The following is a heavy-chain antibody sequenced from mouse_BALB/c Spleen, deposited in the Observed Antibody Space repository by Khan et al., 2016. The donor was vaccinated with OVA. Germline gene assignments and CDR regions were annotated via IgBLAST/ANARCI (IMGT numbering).Heavy chain of an antibody. Sequence: VQLEESGPGLVAPSQSLSITCNSSGYTLTNYGVHWVRQPPGKGLEWLGVIWSDGSKTYNSNLKYKMSIRTDNYYSKVFLKMNSLQTDDTAMYFCSRQPYYHYYIMDYWGQGTLVTVSA. CDR2: IWSDGSK. J-gene: IGHJ4*01. D-gene: IGHD2-10*01. CDR3: SRQPYYHYYIMDY. CDR1: GYTLTNYG. V-gene: IGHV2-6-1*01.